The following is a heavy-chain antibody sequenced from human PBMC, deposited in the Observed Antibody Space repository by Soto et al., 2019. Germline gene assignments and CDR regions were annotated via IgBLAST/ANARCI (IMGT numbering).Heavy chain of an antibody. J-gene: IGHJ4*02. CDR2: IKQDGSEK. CDR3: ASSHFDFPH. CDR1: GFAFNVYW. V-gene: IGHV3-7*01. Sequence: GGSLRLSCAASGFAFNVYWMSWVRQAPGKGLEWVANIKQDGSEKYYVDSVKGRFTISRDNAKNSLYLQMNSLRAEDTAVYYCASSHFDFPHWGQGTLVTVSS. D-gene: IGHD3-3*01.